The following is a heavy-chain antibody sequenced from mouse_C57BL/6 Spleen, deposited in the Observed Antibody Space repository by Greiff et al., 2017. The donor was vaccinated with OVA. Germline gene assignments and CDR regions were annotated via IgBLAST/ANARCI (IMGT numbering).Heavy chain of an antibody. V-gene: IGHV10-1*01. J-gene: IGHJ1*03. CDR3: VREGNWDDWYFDV. D-gene: IGHD4-1*01. CDR1: GFSFNTYA. Sequence: EVKVVESGGGLVQPKGSLKLSCAASGFSFNTYAMNWVRQAPGKGLEWVARIRSKSNNYETYYAVSVKDRFTIYRDDSESMLYLQMNNLKTEDTXMYYCVREGNWDDWYFDVWGTGTTVTVSS. CDR2: IRSKSNNYET.